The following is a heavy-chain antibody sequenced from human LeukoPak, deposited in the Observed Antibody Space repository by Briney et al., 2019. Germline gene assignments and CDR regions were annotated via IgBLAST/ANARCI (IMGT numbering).Heavy chain of an antibody. CDR3: ARDARARYSSSPLTY. Sequence: ASVKVSCKASGYTFTSYAMNWVRQAPGQGLERMGWTNTNTGNPTYAQGFTGRFVFSLDTSVSTAYLQISSLKAEDTAVYYCARDARARYSSSPLTYWGQGTLVTVSS. V-gene: IGHV7-4-1*02. J-gene: IGHJ4*02. D-gene: IGHD6-13*01. CDR1: GYTFTSYA. CDR2: TNTNTGNP.